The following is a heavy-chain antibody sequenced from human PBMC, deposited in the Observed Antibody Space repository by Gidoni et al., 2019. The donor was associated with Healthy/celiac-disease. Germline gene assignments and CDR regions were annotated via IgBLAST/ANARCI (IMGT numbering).Heavy chain of an antibody. CDR2: IYSGGST. D-gene: IGHD1-26*01. J-gene: IGHJ6*02. CDR1: GFHVSYNY. V-gene: IGHV3-66*01. Sequence: EVQLVESGGGLVQPGGSLRLSCAASGFHVSYNYMSWVRKAPGKGLEWVSVIYSGGSTYYADSVKGRFTISRDNSKNTLYLQMNSLRAEDTAVYYCARVSWELVTGTFYGMDVWGQGTTVTVSS. CDR3: ARVSWELVTGTFYGMDV.